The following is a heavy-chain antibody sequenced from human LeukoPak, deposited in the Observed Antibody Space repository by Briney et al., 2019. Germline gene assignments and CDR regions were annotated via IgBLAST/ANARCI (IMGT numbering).Heavy chain of an antibody. Sequence: GGSPRLSCAASGFTFSDHYMSWIRQAPGKGLEWVSYISSSGSNIYYVDSVKGRFTISRDNAKNSLSLQMNSLRAEDTAVYYCARNTGELDYWGQGTLVTVSS. CDR1: GFTFSDHY. CDR2: ISSSGSNI. D-gene: IGHD7-27*01. V-gene: IGHV3-11*01. CDR3: ARNTGELDY. J-gene: IGHJ4*02.